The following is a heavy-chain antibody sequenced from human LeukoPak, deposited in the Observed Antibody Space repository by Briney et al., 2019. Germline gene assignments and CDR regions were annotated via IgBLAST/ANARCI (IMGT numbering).Heavy chain of an antibody. V-gene: IGHV1-2*02. CDR1: GYTFTGYY. J-gene: IGHJ4*02. D-gene: IGHD6-13*01. CDR2: INPNSGGT. CDR3: ARVGAAAGTMTTATDY. Sequence: ASVKVSCKASGYTFTGYYMHWVRQAPGQALEWMGWINPNSGGTNYAQKFQGRVTMTRDTSISTAYMELSRLRSDDTAVYYCARVGAAAGTMTTATDYWGQGTLVTVSS.